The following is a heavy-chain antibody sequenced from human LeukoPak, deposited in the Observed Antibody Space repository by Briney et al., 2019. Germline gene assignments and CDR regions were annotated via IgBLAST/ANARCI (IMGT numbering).Heavy chain of an antibody. CDR1: GGSFSGYY. D-gene: IGHD3-3*01. J-gene: IGHJ6*03. CDR2: INHSGST. CDR3: ARERRVVTILYYYYYYMDV. Sequence: SETLSLTCAVYGGSFSGYYWSWIRQPTGKGLEWIGEINHSGSTNYNPSLKSRVTISVDTSKNQFSLKLSSVTAADTAVYYCARERRVVTILYYYYYYMDVWGKGTTVTVSS. V-gene: IGHV4-34*01.